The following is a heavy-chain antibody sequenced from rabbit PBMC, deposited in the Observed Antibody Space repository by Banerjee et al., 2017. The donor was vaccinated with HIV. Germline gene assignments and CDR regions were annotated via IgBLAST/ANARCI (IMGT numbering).Heavy chain of an antibody. CDR3: ARDGGGGAYGDL. J-gene: IGHJ6*01. CDR1: GFSFSSSYY. Sequence: QSLEESGGDLVKPGASLTLTCTASGFSFSSSYYVCWVRQAPGKGLEWIACIYAGSSGATYYASWAKGRFTISKTSSTTVTLQMTSLTAADTATYFCARDGGGGAYGDLWGPGTLVTVS. D-gene: IGHD6-1*01. CDR2: IYAGSSGAT. V-gene: IGHV1S40*01.